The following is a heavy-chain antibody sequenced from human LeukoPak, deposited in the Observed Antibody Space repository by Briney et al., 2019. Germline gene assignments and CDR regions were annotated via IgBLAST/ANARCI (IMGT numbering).Heavy chain of an antibody. Sequence: GGSLRLSCAASGFTFSSYSMNWVRQAPGKELEWVSYISSSSSTIYYADSVKGRFTISRDNAKNSLYLQMNSLRDEDTAVYYCARDRMGGSYYYYGMDVWGQGTTVTVSS. J-gene: IGHJ6*02. CDR1: GFTFSSYS. D-gene: IGHD3-10*01. V-gene: IGHV3-48*02. CDR2: ISSSSSTI. CDR3: ARDRMGGSYYYYGMDV.